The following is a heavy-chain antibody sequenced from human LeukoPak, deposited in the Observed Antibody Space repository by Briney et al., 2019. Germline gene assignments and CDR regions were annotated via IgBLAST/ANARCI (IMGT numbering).Heavy chain of an antibody. Sequence: SETLSLTCAVYGGSLNGHYWSWIRHPPGKGLEWIGEGSESGGTKFNPSLKGRVTISADTSKNQFSLKVKSVTAADTAMYYCARGAALVTDKYFDYWGHGTLVTVFS. V-gene: IGHV4-34*01. CDR1: GGSLNGHY. CDR3: ARGAALVTDKYFDY. J-gene: IGHJ4*01. CDR2: GSESGGT. D-gene: IGHD5-18*01.